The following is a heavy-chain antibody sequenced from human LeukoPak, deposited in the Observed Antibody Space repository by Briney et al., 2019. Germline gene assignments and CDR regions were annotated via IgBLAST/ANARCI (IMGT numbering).Heavy chain of an antibody. CDR2: IYYSGST. CDR1: GGSISSYY. J-gene: IGHJ5*02. CDR3: ARGYSSSWYPFDP. V-gene: IGHV4-59*01. Sequence: SSETLSLTCTVSGGSISSYYWSWIRQPPGKGLEWIGYIYYSGSTNYNPSLKSRVTISVDTSKNQFSLKLSSVTAADTAVYYCARGYSSSWYPFDPWGQGTLVTVSS. D-gene: IGHD6-13*01.